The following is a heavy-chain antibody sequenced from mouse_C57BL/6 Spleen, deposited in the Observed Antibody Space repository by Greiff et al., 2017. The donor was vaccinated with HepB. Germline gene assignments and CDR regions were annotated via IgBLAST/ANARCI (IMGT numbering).Heavy chain of an antibody. CDR2: INYDGSST. J-gene: IGHJ4*01. V-gene: IGHV5-16*01. CDR1: GFTFSDYY. CDR3: ARGDSNYDYYAMDY. Sequence: EVKVVESEGGLVQPGSSMKLSCTASGFTFSDYYMAWVRQVPEKGLEWVANINYDGSSTYYLDSLKSRFIISRDNAKNILYLQMSSLKSEDTATYYCARGDSNYDYYAMDYWGQGTSVTVSS. D-gene: IGHD2-5*01.